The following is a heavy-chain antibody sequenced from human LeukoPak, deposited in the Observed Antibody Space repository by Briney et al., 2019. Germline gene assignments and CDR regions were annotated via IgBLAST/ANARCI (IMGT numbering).Heavy chain of an antibody. CDR2: IWSDGTQK. D-gene: IGHD4-11*01. V-gene: IGHV3-33*06. CDR3: AKDAQRGFDYSNSLES. J-gene: IGHJ5*01. CDR1: GFTYSHYG. Sequence: GGSLILPCAASGFTYSHYGMHWVRQAPGKGLEWVAVIWSDGTQKYYGDAVKGRFTTSRDNSMKTLFLQMDSLRGDDTAVYYCAKDAQRGFDYSNSLESWGQGTLVTVSS.